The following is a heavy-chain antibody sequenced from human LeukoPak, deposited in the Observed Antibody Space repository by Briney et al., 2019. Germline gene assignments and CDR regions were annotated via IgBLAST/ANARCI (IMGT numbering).Heavy chain of an antibody. CDR1: GFTFGSYA. D-gene: IGHD3-10*01. CDR3: VTGGLWFGEFYFGY. V-gene: IGHV3-64D*09. Sequence: GGSLRLSCSASGFTFGSYAMHWVRQAPGKGLEYVSAISSNGGSTYYADSVKGRFTISRDNSKNTMYLQMSSLRAEDTAVYYCVTGGLWFGEFYFGYWGQGTLVTVSS. CDR2: ISSNGGST. J-gene: IGHJ4*02.